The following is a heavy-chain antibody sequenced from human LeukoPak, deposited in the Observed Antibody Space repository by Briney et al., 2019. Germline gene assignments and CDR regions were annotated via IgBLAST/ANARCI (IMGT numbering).Heavy chain of an antibody. D-gene: IGHD2-21*02. CDR1: GXTFTNYA. CDR2: ITGTGHTT. V-gene: IGHV3-23*01. Sequence: PGGSLRLSCAASGXTFTNYALAWVRQAPGKGLEWVSVITGTGHTTYYADSVKGRFTISRDNSKNTLYLQMNGLRAEDTAVYYCAKEGPNCGGDCYGVFDYWGQGTLVTVSS. J-gene: IGHJ4*02. CDR3: AKEGPNCGGDCYGVFDY.